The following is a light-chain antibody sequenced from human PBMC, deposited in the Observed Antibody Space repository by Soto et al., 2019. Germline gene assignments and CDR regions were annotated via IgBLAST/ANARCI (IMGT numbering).Light chain of an antibody. Sequence: QSVLTQPPSASGTPGQRVTISCSGSSSNIGSNIVNWYQQVPGTAPKLLIYSNSQRPSGVPDRFSGSKSGTSASLAISGLXXEDEADYFCAAWDDSLNGHVFGTGTKVTV. CDR3: AAWDDSLNGHV. V-gene: IGLV1-44*01. J-gene: IGLJ1*01. CDR2: SNS. CDR1: SSNIGSNI.